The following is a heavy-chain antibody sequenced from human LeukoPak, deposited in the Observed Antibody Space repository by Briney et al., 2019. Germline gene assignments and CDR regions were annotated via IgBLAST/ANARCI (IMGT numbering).Heavy chain of an antibody. CDR3: ASEVYYYDSSGYYYFDY. CDR1: GYTFTGEY. V-gene: IGHV1-2*06. CDR2: IKTKSGGK. J-gene: IGHJ4*02. Sequence: GSVKVSCKASGYTFTGEYMRWVRQGPGEGVERGGRIKTKSGGKNYEQKVQGRVTITRDTSKSRAYMELSRLRSDDTAVYYCASEVYYYDSSGYYYFDYWGQGTLVTVSS. D-gene: IGHD3-22*01.